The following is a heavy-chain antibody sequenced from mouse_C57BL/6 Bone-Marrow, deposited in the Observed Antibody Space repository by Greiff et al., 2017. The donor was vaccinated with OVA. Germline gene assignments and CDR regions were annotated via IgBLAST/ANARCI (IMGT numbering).Heavy chain of an antibody. J-gene: IGHJ3*01. D-gene: IGHD2-5*01. Sequence: EVQRVESGGGLVQPKGSLKLSCAASGFTFNTYAMHWVRQAPGKGLEWVARIRSKSSNYATYYADSVKDRFTISRDDSQSMLYLQMNNLKTEDTAMYYCVCWGYSNYEFAYWGQGTLVTVSA. CDR2: IRSKSSNYAT. CDR1: GFTFNTYA. CDR3: VCWGYSNYEFAY. V-gene: IGHV10-3*01.